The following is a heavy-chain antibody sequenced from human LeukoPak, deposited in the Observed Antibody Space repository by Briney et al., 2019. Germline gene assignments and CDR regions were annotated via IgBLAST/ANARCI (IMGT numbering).Heavy chain of an antibody. CDR3: AKHAGKDVLRFLEWHYYYYYMDV. J-gene: IGHJ6*03. CDR1: GFTFSSYA. D-gene: IGHD3-3*01. CDR2: IIGSGGST. V-gene: IGHV3-23*01. Sequence: GGSLRLSCAASGFTFSSYAMSWVRQAPGKGLEWVSAIIGSGGSTYYADSVKGRFTISRDNSKNTLYLQMNSLRAEDTAVYYCAKHAGKDVLRFLEWHYYYYYMDVWGKGTTVTVSS.